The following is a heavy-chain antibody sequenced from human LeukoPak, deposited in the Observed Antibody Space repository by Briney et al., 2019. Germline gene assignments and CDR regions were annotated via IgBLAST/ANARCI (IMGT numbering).Heavy chain of an antibody. V-gene: IGHV4-38-2*01. CDR2: IYHSGST. D-gene: IGHD3-10*01. CDR1: GYSIISGYY. J-gene: IGHJ3*02. Sequence: SETLSLNCADAGYSIISGYYWGWIRQPPGKGLQWIGSIYHSGSTYYNPSLKSRVTISVDTSKNQFSLKLSSVTAADTAVYYCARDPYYYAVNDAFDIWGQGTMVTVSS. CDR3: ARDPYYYAVNDAFDI.